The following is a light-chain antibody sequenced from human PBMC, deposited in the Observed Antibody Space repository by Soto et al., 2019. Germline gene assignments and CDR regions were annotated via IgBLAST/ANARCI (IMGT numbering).Light chain of an antibody. CDR2: EDN. CDR1: SGSIASNY. Sequence: NFMLTHPHSVSESPGKTVTLSCTRSSGSIASNYVQWYQQRPGRAPTTVIYEDNQRPSGVPDRFSGSIDSSSNSASLTISGLKTEDEADYYCQSYDSSNQGVVFGGGTKLTVL. V-gene: IGLV6-57*03. CDR3: QSYDSSNQGVV. J-gene: IGLJ2*01.